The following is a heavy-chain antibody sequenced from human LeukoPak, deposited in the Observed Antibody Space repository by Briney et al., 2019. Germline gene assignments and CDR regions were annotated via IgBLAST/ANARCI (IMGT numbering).Heavy chain of an antibody. CDR3: ARGVGGSGSFRDY. CDR2: INPNSGGT. J-gene: IGHJ4*02. Sequence: GASVKVSCKASGYTFTGYYMHWVRQAPGQGLEWMGWINPNSGGTNYAQKFQGRVTMTRDTSISTAYMELSRLRSDDTAVYYCARGVGGSGSFRDYWGQGTLVTVSS. D-gene: IGHD3-10*01. CDR1: GYTFTGYY. V-gene: IGHV1-2*02.